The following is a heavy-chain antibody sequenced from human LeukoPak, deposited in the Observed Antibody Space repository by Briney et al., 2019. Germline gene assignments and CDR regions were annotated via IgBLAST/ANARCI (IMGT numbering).Heavy chain of an antibody. D-gene: IGHD2-21*01. J-gene: IGHJ4*02. Sequence: SETLSLTCTVSGGSLDLGSYYWTWVRQPPGKGLEWIGHFYSSGNAIARYNPSLESRVTISLDTSKNQFSLKLTFVTAADTAVYYCARDLRYSASYWGQGTLVTVSS. V-gene: IGHV4-61*09. CDR3: ARDLRYSASY. CDR1: GGSLDLGSYY. CDR2: FYSSGNA.